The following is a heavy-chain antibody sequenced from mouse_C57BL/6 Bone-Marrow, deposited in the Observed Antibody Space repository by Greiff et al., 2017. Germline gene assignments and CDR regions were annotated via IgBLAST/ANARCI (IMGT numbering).Heavy chain of an antibody. CDR1: GYTFTSYW. CDR3: ARGFITTVVAPPGFAY. J-gene: IGHJ3*01. D-gene: IGHD1-1*01. CDR2: IDPSDSYT. Sequence: QVQLQQSGAELVRPGTSVKLSCKASGYTFTSYWMHWVKQRPGQGLEWIGVIDPSDSYTNYNQKFKGKATLTVDTSSSTAYMQLSSLTSEDSAVYYCARGFITTVVAPPGFAYWGQGTLVTVSA. V-gene: IGHV1-59*01.